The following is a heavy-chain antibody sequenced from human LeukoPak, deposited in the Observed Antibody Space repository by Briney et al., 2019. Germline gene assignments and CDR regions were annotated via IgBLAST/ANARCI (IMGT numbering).Heavy chain of an antibody. D-gene: IGHD3-10*01. Sequence: GGSLRLSCAASGFTFSSYGMHWVRQAPGKGLEWVAVIWYDGSNKYYADSVKGRFTISRDNSKSTLYLQMNSLRAEDTAVYYCARDPRGVRGVNSEPWFDPWGQGTLVTVSS. CDR3: ARDPRGVRGVNSEPWFDP. CDR2: IWYDGSNK. CDR1: GFTFSSYG. V-gene: IGHV3-33*01. J-gene: IGHJ5*02.